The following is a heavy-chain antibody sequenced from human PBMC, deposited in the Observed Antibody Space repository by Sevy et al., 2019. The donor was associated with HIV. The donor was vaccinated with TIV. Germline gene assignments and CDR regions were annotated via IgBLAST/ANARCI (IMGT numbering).Heavy chain of an antibody. Sequence: GGSLRLSCAASGFTFSSYAVHWVRQAPGKGLEWVAVISYDGSNKYYADSVKGRFTISRDNSKNTLYLQMNSLRAEDTAVYYCARDRGPSWYYYYYGMDVWGQGTTVTVSS. CDR3: ARDRGPSWYYYYYGMDV. CDR2: ISYDGSNK. J-gene: IGHJ6*02. CDR1: GFTFSSYA. V-gene: IGHV3-30-3*01. D-gene: IGHD2-2*01.